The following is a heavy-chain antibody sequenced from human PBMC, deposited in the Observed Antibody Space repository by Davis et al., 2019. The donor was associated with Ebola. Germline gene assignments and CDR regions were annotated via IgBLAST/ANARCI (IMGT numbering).Heavy chain of an antibody. CDR2: ITGSGGST. Sequence: GESLKISCAASGFTFSSYAMSWVRQAPGKGLEWVSSITGSGGSTYYADSVKGRFTLTRDNAKNSLFLQMNSLRGDDTALYYCARDRDFAFDIRGQGTIVTVSS. V-gene: IGHV3-23*01. J-gene: IGHJ3*02. CDR3: ARDRDFAFDI. D-gene: IGHD3-10*01. CDR1: GFTFSSYA.